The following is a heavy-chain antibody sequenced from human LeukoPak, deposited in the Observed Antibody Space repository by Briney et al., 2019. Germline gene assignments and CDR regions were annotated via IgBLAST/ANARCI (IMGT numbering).Heavy chain of an antibody. V-gene: IGHV3-72*01. CDR1: GLIFKDAW. Sequence: PGGSLRLSCAASGLIFKDAWMTWVRQAPGKGLEWVGRTRNEANIYTTKYAASVKGRFTISRDDSKNSLYLQMNSLKTEDTAVYYCASPVGATTVRAFDIWGQGTMVTVSS. CDR2: TRNEANIYTT. D-gene: IGHD1-26*01. J-gene: IGHJ3*02. CDR3: ASPVGATTVRAFDI.